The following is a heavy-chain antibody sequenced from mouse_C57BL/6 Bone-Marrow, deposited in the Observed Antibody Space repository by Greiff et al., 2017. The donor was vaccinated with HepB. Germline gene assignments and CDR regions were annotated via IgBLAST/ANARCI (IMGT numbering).Heavy chain of an antibody. CDR2: IDPENGDT. CDR1: GFNIKDDY. CDR3: TSSWVAY. V-gene: IGHV14-4*01. Sequence: VQLQQSGAELVRPGASVKLSCTASGFNIKDDYMHWVKQRPEQGLEWIGRIDPENGDTEYASKFQGKATITADTASNTACLQLSSLTSEDTSVYYCTSSWVAYWGQGTLVTVSA. J-gene: IGHJ3*01.